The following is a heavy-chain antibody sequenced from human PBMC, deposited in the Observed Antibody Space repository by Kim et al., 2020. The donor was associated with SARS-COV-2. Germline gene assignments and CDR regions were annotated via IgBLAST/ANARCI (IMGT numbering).Heavy chain of an antibody. CDR1: GFTFSSYA. V-gene: IGHV3-23*01. J-gene: IGHJ5*02. D-gene: IGHD2-8*01. CDR3: AKGREAGLPIVPNWFDP. Sequence: GGSLRLSCAASGFTFSSYAMSWVRQAPGKGLEWVSAISGSGGSTYYADSVKGRFTISRDNSKNTLYLQMNSLRAEDTAVYYCAKGREAGLPIVPNWFDPWGQGTLVTVSS. CDR2: ISGSGGST.